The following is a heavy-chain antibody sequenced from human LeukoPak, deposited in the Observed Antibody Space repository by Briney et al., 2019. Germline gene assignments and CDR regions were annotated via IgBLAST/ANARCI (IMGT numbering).Heavy chain of an antibody. CDR2: IYHSGST. CDR1: GGSISSSSYY. V-gene: IGHV4-39*07. Sequence: SETLSLTCTVSGGSISSSSYYWGWIRQPPGKGLEWIGEIYHSGSTNYNPSLKSRVTISVDKSKNQFSLKLSSVTAADTAVYYCARDHGLEYSYVLGGGWAYYFDYWGQGTLVTVSS. CDR3: ARDHGLEYSYVLGGGWAYYFDY. J-gene: IGHJ4*02. D-gene: IGHD5-18*01.